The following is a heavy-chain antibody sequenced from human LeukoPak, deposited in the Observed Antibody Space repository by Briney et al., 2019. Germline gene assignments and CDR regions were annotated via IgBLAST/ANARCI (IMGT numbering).Heavy chain of an antibody. Sequence: GGSLRLSCAASGFTFSSYAIHWVRQAPGKGLEWVAVISYDGSNKYYADSVKGRFTISRDNSKNTLYLQMNSLRAEDTAVYYCAKDRYYDSSGRTLFDYWGQGTLVTVSS. CDR3: AKDRYYDSSGRTLFDY. D-gene: IGHD3-22*01. J-gene: IGHJ4*02. V-gene: IGHV3-30*04. CDR2: ISYDGSNK. CDR1: GFTFSSYA.